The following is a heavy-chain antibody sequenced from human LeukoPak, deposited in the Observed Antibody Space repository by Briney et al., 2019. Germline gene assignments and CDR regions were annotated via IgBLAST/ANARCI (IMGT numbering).Heavy chain of an antibody. CDR2: VIPIFGTA. Sequence: SVKVSCKASGGTFSSYAISWVRQAPGQGLEWMGRVIPIFGTANYAQKFQGRVTITTDESTSTAYMELSSLRSEDTAVYYCARAPAAAGIYYYYYYMDVWGKGTTVTVSS. D-gene: IGHD6-13*01. J-gene: IGHJ6*03. CDR3: ARAPAAAGIYYYYYYMDV. CDR1: GGTFSSYA. V-gene: IGHV1-69*05.